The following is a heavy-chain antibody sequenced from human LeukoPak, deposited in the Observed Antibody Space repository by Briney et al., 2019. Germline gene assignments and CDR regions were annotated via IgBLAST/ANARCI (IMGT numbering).Heavy chain of an antibody. J-gene: IGHJ4*02. V-gene: IGHV4-39*07. CDR3: ARDADCSGGSCYPYEEGDFDY. CDR2: IYYSGST. CDR1: GGSISSSSYY. D-gene: IGHD2-15*01. Sequence: PSQTLSLTCTVSGGSISSSSYYWGWIRQPPGKGLEWIGSIYYSGSTYYNPSLKSRVTISVDTSKNQFSLKLSSVTAADTAVYYCARDADCSGGSCYPYEEGDFDYWGQGTLVTVSS.